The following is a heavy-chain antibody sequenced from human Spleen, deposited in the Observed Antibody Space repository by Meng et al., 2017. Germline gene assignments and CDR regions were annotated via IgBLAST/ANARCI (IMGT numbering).Heavy chain of an antibody. Sequence: QVQLMQSGAEVKKPGASVKVSCKASGYTFTSYDINWVRQATGQGLEWMGWMNPNSSNTGYAQKFQGRVTITADKSTSTASMELSSLTSDDTAVYYCAKALGWGSSPDYWGQGILVTVSS. CDR1: GYTFTSYD. CDR2: MNPNSSNT. V-gene: IGHV1-8*01. D-gene: IGHD2-21*01. CDR3: AKALGWGSSPDY. J-gene: IGHJ4*02.